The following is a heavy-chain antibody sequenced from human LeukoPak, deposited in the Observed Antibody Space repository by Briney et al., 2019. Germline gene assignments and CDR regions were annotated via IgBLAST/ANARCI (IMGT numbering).Heavy chain of an antibody. D-gene: IGHD2/OR15-2a*01. CDR2: IYNGGRT. CDR1: GYVVNSNY. Sequence: GGSLRLSCVASGYVVNSNYVSWVRQVPGKGLEWVAIIYNGGRTHYTDSVKGRFTVSGDNSADTLYLQMNSLRAEDTAVYYCARDIPDNSYEYWGQGTLVTVSS. J-gene: IGHJ4*02. V-gene: IGHV3-53*01. CDR3: ARDIPDNSYEY.